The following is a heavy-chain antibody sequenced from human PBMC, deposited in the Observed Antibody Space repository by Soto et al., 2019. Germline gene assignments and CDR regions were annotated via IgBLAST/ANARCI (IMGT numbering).Heavy chain of an antibody. CDR3: ASGIQLWLRRINNGYSG. CDR1: GGTFSTYA. D-gene: IGHD5-18*01. CDR2: IIPMFGTA. V-gene: IGHV1-69*12. Sequence: QVQLVQSGAAVXKXXXXVKVSCKAPGGTFSTYAISWVRQAPGQGLEWMGGIIPMFGTANYAQRFQDRVTITADESTNTVDMELSSLRSEDTAVYFCASGIQLWLRRINNGYSGWGQGTLVTVSS. J-gene: IGHJ4*02.